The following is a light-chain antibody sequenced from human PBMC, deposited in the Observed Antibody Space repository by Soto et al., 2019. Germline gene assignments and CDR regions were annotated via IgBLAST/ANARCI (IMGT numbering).Light chain of an antibody. Sequence: QSVLTQPASVSGSPGQSITIACTGTSSDIGGYNFVSWYQQQPGKAPKLLIYDVGNRPSGVSNRFSGSKSGNTASLTISGLQAEDEYHYYCNSYRTVSTYVFGTGTKVTVI. CDR2: DVG. V-gene: IGLV2-14*01. CDR3: NSYRTVSTYV. CDR1: SSDIGGYNF. J-gene: IGLJ1*01.